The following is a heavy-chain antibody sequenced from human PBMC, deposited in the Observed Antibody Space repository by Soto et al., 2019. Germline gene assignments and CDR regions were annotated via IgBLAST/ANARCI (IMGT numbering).Heavy chain of an antibody. J-gene: IGHJ3*02. V-gene: IGHV4-59*01. CDR2: IYYSGST. D-gene: IGHD6-13*01. CDR3: ARDESSRIDI. CDR1: GGSISSYY. Sequence: QVQLQESGPGLVKPSETLSLTCTVSGGSISSYYWSWIRQPPGKGLEWIGYIYYSGSTNCNPSLTTRITISVDTTKNQFSLKLSSVTAADTAVSYCARDESSRIDIWGQGTMVTVSS.